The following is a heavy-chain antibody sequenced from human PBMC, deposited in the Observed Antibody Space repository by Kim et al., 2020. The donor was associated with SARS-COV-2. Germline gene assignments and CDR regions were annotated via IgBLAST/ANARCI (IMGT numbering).Heavy chain of an antibody. CDR3: AKDLEGSLWWSPFDY. J-gene: IGHJ4*02. D-gene: IGHD2-21*01. V-gene: IGHV3-23*01. Sequence: GRSLRLSCAASGFTFSSYAMSWVRQAPGKGLEWVSAISGSGGSTYYADSVKGRFTISRDNSKNTLYLQMNSLRAEDTAVYYCAKDLEGSLWWSPFDYWGQGTLVTVSS. CDR1: GFTFSSYA. CDR2: ISGSGGST.